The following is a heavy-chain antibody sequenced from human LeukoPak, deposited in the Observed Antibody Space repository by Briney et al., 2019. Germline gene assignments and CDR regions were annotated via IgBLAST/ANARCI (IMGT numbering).Heavy chain of an antibody. D-gene: IGHD3-22*01. V-gene: IGHV3-7*01. Sequence: PGGSLRLSCAASHFTFNSYWMSWVRQAPGKGLEWVANIKPDGSEKYYVDSVKGRFTISRDNAKNSLYLQMNSLRAEDTAVYFCARRDYYDSGGYDYWGQGTLVTVSS. CDR1: HFTFNSYW. CDR3: ARRDYYDSGGYDY. J-gene: IGHJ4*02. CDR2: IKPDGSEK.